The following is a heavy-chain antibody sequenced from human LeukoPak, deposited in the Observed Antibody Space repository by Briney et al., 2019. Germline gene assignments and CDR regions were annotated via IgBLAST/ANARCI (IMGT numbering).Heavy chain of an antibody. V-gene: IGHV3-23*01. D-gene: IGHD1-26*01. CDR3: AGVSRGSYHFDY. CDR1: GFTFSSYA. Sequence: PGGSLRLSCAASGFTFSSYAMSWVRQAPGKGLEWVSAISGSGGSTYYADSVKGRFTISRDNSKNTLYLQMNSLRAEDTAVYYCAGVSRGSYHFDYWGQGALVTVSS. CDR2: ISGSGGST. J-gene: IGHJ4*02.